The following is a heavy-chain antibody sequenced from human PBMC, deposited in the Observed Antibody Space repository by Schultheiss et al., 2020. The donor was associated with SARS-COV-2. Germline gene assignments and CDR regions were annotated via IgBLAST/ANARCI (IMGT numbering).Heavy chain of an antibody. Sequence: SVKVSCKASGGTFSSYAISWVRQAPGQGLEWMGGIIPIFGTANYAQKFQGRVTITRDMSTSTAYMELSSLRSEDTAVYYCAADRKGGIAAAGRPLEYAFDIWGQGTMVTVSS. CDR2: IIPIFGTA. J-gene: IGHJ3*02. V-gene: IGHV1-69*05. CDR1: GGTFSSYA. D-gene: IGHD6-13*01. CDR3: AADRKGGIAAAGRPLEYAFDI.